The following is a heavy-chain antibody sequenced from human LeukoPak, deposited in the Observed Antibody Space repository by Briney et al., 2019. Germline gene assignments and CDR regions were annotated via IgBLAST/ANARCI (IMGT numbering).Heavy chain of an antibody. CDR2: INPNSGGT. D-gene: IGHD6-19*01. J-gene: IGHJ5*02. CDR1: GYTFTGYY. V-gene: IGHV1-2*02. Sequence: ASVKVSCKASGYTFTGYYKHWVRQAPGQGLEWMGWINPNSGGTNYAQKFQGRVTMTRDTSISTAYMELSRLRSDDTAVYYCAREKRVAGSRGGFDPWGQGTLVTVSS. CDR3: AREKRVAGSRGGFDP.